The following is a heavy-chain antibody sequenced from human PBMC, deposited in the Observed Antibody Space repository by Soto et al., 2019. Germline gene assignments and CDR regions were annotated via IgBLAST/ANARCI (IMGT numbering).Heavy chain of an antibody. J-gene: IGHJ5*02. CDR2: IYYSGIT. CDR1: GGSISSYY. V-gene: IGHV4-59*01. Sequence: NPSETLSLTGTVCGGSISSYYCSWIRQPPWKGLEWIGYIYYSGITNYNPSLKSRVTISVDTSKNQFSLKLSSVTAADTAVYYCAGGVGAAGRSKWFEPWRQGTLITVCS. D-gene: IGHD6-13*01. CDR3: AGGVGAAGRSKWFEP.